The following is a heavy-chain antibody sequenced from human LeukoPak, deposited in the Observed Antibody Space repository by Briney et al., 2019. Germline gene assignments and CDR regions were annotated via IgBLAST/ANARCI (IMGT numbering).Heavy chain of an antibody. J-gene: IGHJ4*02. CDR3: ARDPLSDYYDSSGYGTLGGNDY. CDR2: ISTSGGTK. Sequence: HPGGSLRLSCAASGFTFSSFEMNWVRQAPGRGLEWLSHISTSGGTKYYADSVKGRFTISRDNAKNSLYLQMNSLRAEDTAVYYCARDPLSDYYDSSGYGTLGGNDYWGQGTLVTVSS. D-gene: IGHD3-22*01. CDR1: GFTFSSFE. V-gene: IGHV3-48*03.